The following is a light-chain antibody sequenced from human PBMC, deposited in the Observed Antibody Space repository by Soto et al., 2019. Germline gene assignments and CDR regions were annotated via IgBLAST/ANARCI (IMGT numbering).Light chain of an antibody. V-gene: IGKV1-6*01. J-gene: IGKJ1*01. Sequence: AIQLTQSPSSLSASVGDRVTITCRASQDIRNDLGWYQQKPGKAPKVLIYAASSLLSGVPSRFSGSGSGRDFTLIINSLQPEDFATYYCLQDYNYPWTFGQGTKLDIK. CDR2: AAS. CDR3: LQDYNYPWT. CDR1: QDIRND.